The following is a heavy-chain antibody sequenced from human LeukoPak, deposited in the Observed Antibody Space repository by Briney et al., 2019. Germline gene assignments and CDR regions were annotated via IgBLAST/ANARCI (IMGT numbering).Heavy chain of an antibody. CDR1: GFTFSSYA. D-gene: IGHD6-13*01. V-gene: IGHV3-23*01. Sequence: GGSLRLSCAASGFTFSSYAMSWVRQSPGKGLEWVSAISGGGGSTYYADSVKGRFTISRDNAKNSLYLQINSLRAEDTAVYYCARSSKQQTDFEYWGQGTLVTVSS. J-gene: IGHJ4*02. CDR3: ARSSKQQTDFEY. CDR2: ISGGGGST.